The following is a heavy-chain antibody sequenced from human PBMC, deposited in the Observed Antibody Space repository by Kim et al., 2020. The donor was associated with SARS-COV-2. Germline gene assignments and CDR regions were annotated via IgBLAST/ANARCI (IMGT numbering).Heavy chain of an antibody. D-gene: IGHD3-10*01. Sequence: NYNPSPKSRVSILVDKSKNQFSLKMWSVTAADTAVYYCARAGSTVKFFDFWGRGTLVTVAS. V-gene: IGHV4-4*02. J-gene: IGHJ4*02. CDR3: ARAGSTVKFFDF.